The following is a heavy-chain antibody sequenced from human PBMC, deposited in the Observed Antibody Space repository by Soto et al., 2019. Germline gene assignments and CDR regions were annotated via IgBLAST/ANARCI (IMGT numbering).Heavy chain of an antibody. CDR1: GYTFTSYD. Sequence: QVQLVQSGAEVKKPGASVKVSCKASGYTFTSYDINWVRQATGQGLEWMGWMNPNSGNTGYAPKFQGRVTMTRNTSIRTAYMELSSLRAEDAAVYYCAREFNFDGLDVWGQGTTVTVSS. V-gene: IGHV1-8*01. CDR3: AREFNFDGLDV. J-gene: IGHJ6*02. D-gene: IGHD1-1*01. CDR2: MNPNSGNT.